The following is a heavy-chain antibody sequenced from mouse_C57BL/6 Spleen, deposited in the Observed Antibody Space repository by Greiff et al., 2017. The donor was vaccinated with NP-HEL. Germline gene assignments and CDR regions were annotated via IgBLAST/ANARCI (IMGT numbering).Heavy chain of an antibody. CDR3: ARNSYGSHDG. CDR1: GLSLSSND. J-gene: IGHJ2*01. CDR2: IWTGGGT. D-gene: IGHD1-1*01. Sequence: VQLVESGPGLVAPSQSLSITCTVSGLSLSSNDISWVRQPPGKGLEWLGVIWTGGGTSYNSALKSRLSISKDNSKSQVFLKINSLQTEDTARDICARNSYGSHDGWGQGTILTVSS. V-gene: IGHV2-9-1*01.